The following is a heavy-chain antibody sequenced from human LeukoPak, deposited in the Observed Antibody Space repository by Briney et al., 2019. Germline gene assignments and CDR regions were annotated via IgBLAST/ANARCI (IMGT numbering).Heavy chain of an antibody. V-gene: IGHV3-15*01. J-gene: IGHJ4*02. CDR2: IKSKADGGTT. D-gene: IGHD1-1*01. CDR1: GFNFTNAW. CDR3: TDPPTSL. Sequence: GGSLRLSCAASGFNFTNAWVSWVRRAPGEGLEWLGRIKSKADGGTTLHATSVEDRFAISRDDSINTLYLQMNSLKIEDTAVYYCTDPPTSLWGQGILVTVSS.